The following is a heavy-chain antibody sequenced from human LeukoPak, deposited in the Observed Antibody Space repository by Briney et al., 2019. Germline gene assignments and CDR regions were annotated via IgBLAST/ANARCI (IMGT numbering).Heavy chain of an antibody. V-gene: IGHV3-23*01. J-gene: IGHJ4*02. Sequence: TGGSLRLSCAASGFTFSSYAMSWVRQAPGKGLEWVSAISGSGGSTYYADSVKGRFTISRDNSKNTLYLQMNSLRAEDTAVYYCAKVYYYDNNDYGLRRYYFDYWGQGTLVTVSS. CDR2: ISGSGGST. CDR1: GFTFSSYA. D-gene: IGHD3-22*01. CDR3: AKVYYYDNNDYGLRRYYFDY.